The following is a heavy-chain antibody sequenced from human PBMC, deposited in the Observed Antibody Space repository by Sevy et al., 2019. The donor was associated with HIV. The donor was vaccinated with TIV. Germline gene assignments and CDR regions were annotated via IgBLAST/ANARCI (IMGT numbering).Heavy chain of an antibody. J-gene: IGHJ4*02. Sequence: GGSLRLSCAASGFMFSSYWMTWVGQAPGKGLESVANIKQDMSEKYYADSVKGRFTISRDNARNSLYLQMESLRAEDTAVYYCARAQQVTMLVVIGGLYFDFWGQGTLVTVSS. V-gene: IGHV3-7*03. CDR3: ARAQQVTMLVVIGGLYFDF. CDR2: IKQDMSEK. CDR1: GFMFSSYW. D-gene: IGHD3-22*01.